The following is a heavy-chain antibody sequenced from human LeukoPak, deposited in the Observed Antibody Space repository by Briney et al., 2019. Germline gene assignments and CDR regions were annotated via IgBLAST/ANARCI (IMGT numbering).Heavy chain of an antibody. Sequence: GESLKISCTGSGYRFTSYWIGWVRQMPGKGLEWMGIIYPGDSDTRYSPSFQGQVTISVDKPISTAYLQWSSLKASDTAMYYCARHNQQWLVFDYWGQGTLVSVSS. CDR1: GYRFTSYW. J-gene: IGHJ4*02. D-gene: IGHD6-19*01. CDR3: ARHNQQWLVFDY. CDR2: IYPGDSDT. V-gene: IGHV5-51*01.